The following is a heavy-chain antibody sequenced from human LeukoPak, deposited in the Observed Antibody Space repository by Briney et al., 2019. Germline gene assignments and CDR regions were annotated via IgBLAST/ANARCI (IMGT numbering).Heavy chain of an antibody. J-gene: IGHJ3*02. D-gene: IGHD3-10*01. V-gene: IGHV3-21*04. CDR2: ISSSSSYI. CDR1: GFTFSSYS. Sequence: GGSLRLSCAASGFTFSSYSMNWVRQAPGKGLEWVSSISSSSSYIYYADPVKGRFIIARDNAKKSLYLQMKRLRAEDNVAYYCARAHGSTRNGFDIWGEGTMVTVSS. CDR3: ARAHGSTRNGFDI.